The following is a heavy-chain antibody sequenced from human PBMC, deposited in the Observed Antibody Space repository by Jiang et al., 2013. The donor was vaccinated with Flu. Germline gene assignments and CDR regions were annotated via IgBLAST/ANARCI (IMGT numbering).Heavy chain of an antibody. CDR2: ISGYNGQT. D-gene: IGHD6-13*01. J-gene: IGHJ2*01. V-gene: IGHV1-18*01. CDR3: ARDPYSSSWIPFGYFDL. Sequence: YGAEVKKPGASVKVSCKASGYTFTKFGISWLRQAPGQGLEWMGWISGYNGQTKYAEMLQGRVTMTTDTSTSTAYMELRSLRSDDTAVYYCARDPYSSSWIPFGYFDLWGRGTLVTVSA. CDR1: GYTFTKFG.